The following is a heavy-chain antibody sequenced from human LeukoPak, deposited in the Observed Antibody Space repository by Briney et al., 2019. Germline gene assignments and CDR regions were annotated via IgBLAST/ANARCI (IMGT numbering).Heavy chain of an antibody. CDR2: ISSSSSTI. Sequence: GGSLRLSRAASGFTFSSYWMHWVRQAPGKGLEWVSYISSSSSTIYYADSVKGRFTISRDNGKNSLYLQMNSLRAEDTAVYYCATEMGDYWGQGTLVTVSS. CDR1: GFTFSSYW. CDR3: ATEMGDY. D-gene: IGHD2-8*01. V-gene: IGHV3-48*01. J-gene: IGHJ4*02.